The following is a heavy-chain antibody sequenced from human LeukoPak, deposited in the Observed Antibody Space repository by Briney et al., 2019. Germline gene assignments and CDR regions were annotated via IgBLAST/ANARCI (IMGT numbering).Heavy chain of an antibody. CDR3: VRDGGVSGYDLLDY. D-gene: IGHD5-12*01. CDR1: GFTFSNYW. V-gene: IGHV3-7*01. Sequence: GGSLKLSCAASGFTFSNYWMTWVRQAPGKGLEWVAHINQDGSEEHYMDSVKARFTISRDNAKNSLSLQMNSLRAEDTAVYYCVRDGGVSGYDLLDYWGQGTLVTVSS. J-gene: IGHJ4*02. CDR2: INQDGSEE.